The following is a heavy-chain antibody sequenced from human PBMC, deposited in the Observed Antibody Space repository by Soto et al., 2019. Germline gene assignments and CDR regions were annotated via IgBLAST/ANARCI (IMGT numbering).Heavy chain of an antibody. V-gene: IGHV3-33*01. Sequence: QTGGSLRLSFAASGFTFSSYGMLWVGQGPGKGLEWVAVIWYDGSNKYYADSVKGRFTISRDNSKNTLYLQMNSLRAEDTVVYYCARAVADQRNNWFDPWGQGTLVTVSS. J-gene: IGHJ5*02. CDR2: IWYDGSNK. CDR1: GFTFSSYG. D-gene: IGHD6-19*01. CDR3: ARAVADQRNNWFDP.